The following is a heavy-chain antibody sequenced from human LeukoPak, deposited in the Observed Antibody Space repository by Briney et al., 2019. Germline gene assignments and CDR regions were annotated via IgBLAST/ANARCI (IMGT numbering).Heavy chain of an antibody. CDR3: ARGAAAGPFDY. D-gene: IGHD6-13*01. V-gene: IGHV3-30-3*01. CDR1: GFTFSNFA. CDR2: ISYDGDNE. Sequence: GRSLRLSCAASGFTFSNFAMHWVRQAPGKGLEWVAVISYDGDNEYYADSVKGQFTISRDNSKDRLYLQMNSLRAEDTAVYYCARGAAAGPFDYWGQGTLVTVSS. J-gene: IGHJ4*02.